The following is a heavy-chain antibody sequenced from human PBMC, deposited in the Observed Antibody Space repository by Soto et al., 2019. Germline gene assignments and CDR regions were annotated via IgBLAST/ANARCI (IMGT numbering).Heavy chain of an antibody. CDR2: IMPVFATP. D-gene: IGHD3-3*02. V-gene: IGHV1-69*12. CDR1: GGTFSTSA. CDR3: ARDKDRQQLGGNYYYILDV. Sequence: QVQLMQSGAEVKKPGSSVKVSRKASGGTFSTSAISWVRQAPGEGLEWVGGIMPVFATPDYAQKFQGRVTISADESTTTAYLDLTSLTTDDTAVYYCARDKDRQQLGGNYYYILDVWGQGTAITVSS. J-gene: IGHJ6*02.